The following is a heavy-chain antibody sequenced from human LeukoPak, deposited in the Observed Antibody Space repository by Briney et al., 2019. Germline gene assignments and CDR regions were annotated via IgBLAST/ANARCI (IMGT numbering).Heavy chain of an antibody. CDR3: SRDRAYTPMLD. J-gene: IGHJ4*02. V-gene: IGHV4-38-2*02. CDR1: GYSISSDNY. CDR2: VYRSGAT. D-gene: IGHD5-18*01. Sequence: SETLSLTCTVSGYSISSDNYWGWIRQPPGKGLEWIGSVYRSGATFYNPSLKSRVTISMDTSRNHFSLKMSAVTAADTAVYYCSRDRAYTPMLDWGQGTLVTVSS.